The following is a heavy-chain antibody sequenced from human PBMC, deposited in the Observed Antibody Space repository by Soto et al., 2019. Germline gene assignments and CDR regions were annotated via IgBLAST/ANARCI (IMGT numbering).Heavy chain of an antibody. CDR2: IYYSGST. Sequence: QLQLQESGPGLVKPSETLSLTCTVSGGSISSSSFHWGWIRQPPGKGLEWIGSIYYSGSTYYSPSLKSRVTXSXAXSXXPFSLQLSSVTAADTAVYYCARRERAAGTDWWFDPWGQGTLVTVSS. J-gene: IGHJ5*02. D-gene: IGHD6-13*01. CDR1: GGSISSSSFH. CDR3: ARRERAAGTDWWFDP. V-gene: IGHV4-39*01.